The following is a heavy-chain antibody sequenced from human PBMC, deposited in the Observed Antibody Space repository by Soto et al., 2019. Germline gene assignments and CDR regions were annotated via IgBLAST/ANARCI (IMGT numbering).Heavy chain of an antibody. CDR3: ARDLAVARGTFDR. CDR2: LNPSSGIT. V-gene: IGHV1-46*01. D-gene: IGHD6-19*01. Sequence: ASVKVSCKASGYTFTSYYMHWVRQAPGQGLEWMGILNPSSGITSYAHKFQGRVTITRDTSTSTVYMDLSSLRSEDTAVHYCARDLAVARGTFDRWGQGTMVTVSS. CDR1: GYTFTSYY. J-gene: IGHJ3*02.